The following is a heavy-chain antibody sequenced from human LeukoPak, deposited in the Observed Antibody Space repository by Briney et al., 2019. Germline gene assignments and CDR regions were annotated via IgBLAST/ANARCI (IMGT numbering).Heavy chain of an antibody. CDR1: GFTFSSYA. J-gene: IGHJ4*02. D-gene: IGHD3-10*01. CDR3: ARGEWFGDATYYFDY. CDR2: ISYDGSNK. Sequence: GGSLRLSCAASGFTFSSYAMHWIRQAPGKGLEWVAVISYDGSNKYYADSVKGRFTISRDSSKNTLYLQMNSLRAEDTAVYYCARGEWFGDATYYFDYWGQGTLVTVSS. V-gene: IGHV3-30-3*01.